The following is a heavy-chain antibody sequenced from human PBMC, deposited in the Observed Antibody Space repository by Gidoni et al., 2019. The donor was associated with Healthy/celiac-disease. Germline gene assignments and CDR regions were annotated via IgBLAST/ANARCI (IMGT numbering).Heavy chain of an antibody. D-gene: IGHD5-12*01. V-gene: IGHV3-21*01. CDR1: GFTFSSYS. CDR3: ARDLFSRWLQYAPINIAFDI. Sequence: EVQLVESGGGLVKPGGSLRLSCAASGFTFSSYSMTWVRQAPGKGLEWVSSISSSSSYIYYADSVKGRFTISRDNAKNSLYLQMNSLRAEDTAVYYCARDLFSRWLQYAPINIAFDIWGQGTMVTVSS. CDR2: ISSSSSYI. J-gene: IGHJ3*02.